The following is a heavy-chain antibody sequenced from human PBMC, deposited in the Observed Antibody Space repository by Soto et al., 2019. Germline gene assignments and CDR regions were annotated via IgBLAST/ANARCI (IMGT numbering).Heavy chain of an antibody. CDR3: ARDLPPVDY. CDR1: GYTFSSYF. Sequence: EASVKVSFKASGYTFSSYFISWVRQAPGQGLEWVGWISAYNGNTNYAQNLQGRVTMTTDTSTSTAYMELRSLRSDDTAVYYCARDLPPVDYWGQGTLVTVSS. CDR2: ISAYNGNT. V-gene: IGHV1-18*01. J-gene: IGHJ4*02.